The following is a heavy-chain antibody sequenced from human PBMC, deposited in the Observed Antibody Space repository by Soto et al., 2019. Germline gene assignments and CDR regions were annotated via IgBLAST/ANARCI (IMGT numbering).Heavy chain of an antibody. D-gene: IGHD3-9*01. CDR2: INHSGST. CDR1: GGSFSGYY. V-gene: IGHV4-34*01. CDR3: ARGMVLRYFDWLIKKRCYFDY. J-gene: IGHJ4*02. Sequence: SETLSLSCAVYGGSFSGYYWSWIRQPPGKGLEWIGEINHSGSTNYNPSLKSRVTISVDTSKNQFSLKLSSVTAADTAVYYCARGMVLRYFDWLIKKRCYFDYWGQGTLVTVSS.